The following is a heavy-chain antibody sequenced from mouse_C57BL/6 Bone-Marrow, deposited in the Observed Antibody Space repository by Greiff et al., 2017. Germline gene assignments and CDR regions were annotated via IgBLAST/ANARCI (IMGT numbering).Heavy chain of an antibody. V-gene: IGHV1-47*01. CDR3: ARGEATVVATDWAIDV. D-gene: IGHD1-1*01. J-gene: IGHJ1*01. Sequence: VQLQQSGAELVKPGASVKMSCKASGYTFTTYPIEWMKQNHGKSLEWIGNFHPYNDDTKYNEKFKGKATLTVDKSSSTVYLELSRLTSDDSAVYSCARGEATVVATDWAIDVWGPGTTVTVSS. CDR2: FHPYNDDT. CDR1: GYTFTTYP.